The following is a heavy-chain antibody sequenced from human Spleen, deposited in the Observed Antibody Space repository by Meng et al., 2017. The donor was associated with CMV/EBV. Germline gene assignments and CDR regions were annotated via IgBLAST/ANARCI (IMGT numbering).Heavy chain of an antibody. J-gene: IGHJ4*02. CDR2: VNGDGSST. D-gene: IGHD1-14*01. CDR3: ARGNQV. Sequence: GGSLRLSCAASGFTFTSYWMHWVRQRPGKGLVWVSRVNGDGSSTSYTDSVKGRFTISRDNAKNTVSLQMNSLRGEDTAVYYCARGNQVWGQGTLVTVSS. CDR1: GFTFTSYW. V-gene: IGHV3-74*01.